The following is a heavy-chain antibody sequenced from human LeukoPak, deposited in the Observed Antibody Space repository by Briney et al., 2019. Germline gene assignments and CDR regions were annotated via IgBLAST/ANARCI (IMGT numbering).Heavy chain of an antibody. CDR1: GLTYNRFT. CDR2: ISANGGAT. CDR3: AYLGLSSDWNDVPGPQIDH. J-gene: IGHJ4*02. Sequence: PGGSLRLSCAVSGLTYNRFTMSWVRQAPGKGLEWVSTISANGGATYFGDSVQGRFTISRDDSKNMLYLQMSSLRVDDTAVYYCAYLGLSSDWNDVPGPQIDHWGQGMLVSVSS. V-gene: IGHV3-23*01. D-gene: IGHD1-1*01.